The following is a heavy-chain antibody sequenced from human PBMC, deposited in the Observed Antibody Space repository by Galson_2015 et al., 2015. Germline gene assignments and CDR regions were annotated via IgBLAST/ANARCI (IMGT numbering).Heavy chain of an antibody. J-gene: IGHJ4*02. D-gene: IGHD3/OR15-3a*01. CDR3: ARLGLKAGKVLLDY. CDR2: IYYTGNT. V-gene: IGHV4-59*05. Sequence: LRLSCAASGFTFGSYSMNWVRQAPGKGLEWIASIYYTGNTFYKPSLESRVTISGDTSKNQFSLKLSSVTAADTAIYYCARLGLKAGKVLLDYWGQGALVTVSS. CDR1: GFTFGSYSMN.